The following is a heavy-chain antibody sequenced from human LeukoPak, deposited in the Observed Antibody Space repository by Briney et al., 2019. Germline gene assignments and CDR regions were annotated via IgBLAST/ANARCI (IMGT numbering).Heavy chain of an antibody. CDR1: GGSFSGYY. D-gene: IGHD3-10*01. CDR3: ARRYRITMVRGVIPWFDP. CDR2: INHSGST. V-gene: IGHV4-34*01. J-gene: IGHJ5*02. Sequence: PSETLSLTCAVYGGSFSGYYWSWIRQPPGKGLEWIGEINHSGSTNYNPSLKSRVTISVDTSKNQFSLKLSSVTAADTAVYYCARRYRITMVRGVIPWFDPWGQGTLVAVSS.